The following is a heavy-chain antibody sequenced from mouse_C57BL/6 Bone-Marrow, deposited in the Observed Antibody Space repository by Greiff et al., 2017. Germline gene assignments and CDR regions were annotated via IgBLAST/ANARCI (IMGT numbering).Heavy chain of an antibody. D-gene: IGHD1-1*01. V-gene: IGHV1-61*01. CDR1: GYTFTSYW. CDR3: ARENYGYFDY. J-gene: IGHJ2*01. Sequence: VQLQQPGAELVRPGSSVKLSCKASGYTFTSYWMDWVKQRPGQGLEWIGNIYPSDSGTHYNQKFKDKATLTVDKSSSTAYMQLSRLTSEDSAVYYCARENYGYFDYWGQGTTLTVSA. CDR2: IYPSDSGT.